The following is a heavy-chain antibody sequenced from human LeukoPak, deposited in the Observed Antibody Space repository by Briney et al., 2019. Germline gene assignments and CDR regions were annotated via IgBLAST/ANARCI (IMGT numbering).Heavy chain of an antibody. CDR1: GGSISTSSYY. Sequence: PSETLSLTCTVSGGSISTSSYYWGWIRQPPGKGLEWIASIYYSGSTYYNPSLKSRVTISVDTSKNQFSLKLSSVTAADTAVYYCARRITMIRGVDYYFDYWGQGTLVTVSS. V-gene: IGHV4-39*01. D-gene: IGHD3-10*01. J-gene: IGHJ4*02. CDR3: ARRITMIRGVDYYFDY. CDR2: IYYSGST.